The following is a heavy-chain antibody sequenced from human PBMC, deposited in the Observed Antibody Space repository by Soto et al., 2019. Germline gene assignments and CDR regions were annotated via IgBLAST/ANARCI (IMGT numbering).Heavy chain of an antibody. CDR3: ARDPWAADY. V-gene: IGHV3-66*01. CDR2: IYSGGST. Sequence: VXXXXSXXXSXXXSGFTVSTKXXXWVRQXPGKGLEWVSVIYSGGSTFYADSVRGRFTXXXXXXXXXXXLXMNSLRAEDTAVYYCARDPWAADYWGQGTLVTVSS. D-gene: IGHD3-16*01. J-gene: IGHJ4*02. CDR1: GFTVSTKX.